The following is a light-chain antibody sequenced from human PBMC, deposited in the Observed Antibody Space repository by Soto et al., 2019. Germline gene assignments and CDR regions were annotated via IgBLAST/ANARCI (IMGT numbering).Light chain of an antibody. J-gene: IGKJ1*01. CDR2: GAS. V-gene: IGKV1-9*01. CDR1: QGVRSY. CDR3: HQVYTYPRT. Sequence: IQLTQSPSSLSASVGDRVTITCRASQGVRSYLAWFQQRPGKAPKLLIFGASTLQNGVPARFSGGGFGTEFTLTIPSLQPEAFATYYCHQVYTYPRTFGQGTKVEIK.